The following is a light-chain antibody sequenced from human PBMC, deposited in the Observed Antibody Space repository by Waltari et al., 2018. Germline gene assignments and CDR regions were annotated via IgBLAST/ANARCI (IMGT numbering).Light chain of an antibody. CDR1: NLGDNS. CDR2: QDS. Sequence: SYELTQPPSVSVSPGQTASITYSGDNLGDNSACWYQQKPGQSPVLVIYQDSNRPSGIPERFSGSNSGNTATLPISGTQAMDEADYYCQAWDSSTAVFGGGTKLTVL. J-gene: IGLJ2*01. CDR3: QAWDSSTAV. V-gene: IGLV3-1*01.